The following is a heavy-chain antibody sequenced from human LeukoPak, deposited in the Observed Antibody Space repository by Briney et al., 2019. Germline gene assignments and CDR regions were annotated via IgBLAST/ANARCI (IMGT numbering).Heavy chain of an antibody. CDR2: IKSKTDGGTT. J-gene: IGHJ6*02. Sequence: GGSLRLSCAASGFTFSNAWMSWVRQAPGKGLEWVGRIKSKTDGGTTDYAAPVKGRFPISRDDSKNTLYLQMNSLKTGDTAVYFCTAHSTTWPYYGMDVWGQGTTVTVSS. V-gene: IGHV3-15*01. CDR1: GFTFSNAW. CDR3: TAHSTTWPYYGMDV. D-gene: IGHD6-13*01.